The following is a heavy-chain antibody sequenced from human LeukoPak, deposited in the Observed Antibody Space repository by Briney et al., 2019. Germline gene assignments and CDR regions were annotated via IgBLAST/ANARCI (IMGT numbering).Heavy chain of an antibody. V-gene: IGHV5-51*01. Sequence: GESLKISCQGSGYSFSNYWIGWVRQMPGKGLEWMGIIYPGDSHTRYSPSFQGQVTISVDKSISTAYLQWSSLKASDTAMYYCARVSYYDNSGYYGFDYWGQGTPVTVSS. CDR2: IYPGDSHT. D-gene: IGHD3-22*01. J-gene: IGHJ4*02. CDR1: GYSFSNYW. CDR3: ARVSYYDNSGYYGFDY.